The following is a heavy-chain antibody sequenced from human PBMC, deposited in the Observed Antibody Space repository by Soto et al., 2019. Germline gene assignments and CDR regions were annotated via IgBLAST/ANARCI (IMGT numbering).Heavy chain of an antibody. J-gene: IGHJ4*02. CDR3: ARGSIPSSFDY. D-gene: IGHD2-21*01. CDR2: IYYSGST. CDR1: GGSISSGGYY. Sequence: SETLSLTCTVSGGSISSGGYYWSWIRQHPGKGLEWIGYIYYSGSTYYNPSLKSRVTISVDTSKNQFSLKLSSVTAADSAVYYCARGSIPSSFDYWGQGTLVTVSS. V-gene: IGHV4-31*03.